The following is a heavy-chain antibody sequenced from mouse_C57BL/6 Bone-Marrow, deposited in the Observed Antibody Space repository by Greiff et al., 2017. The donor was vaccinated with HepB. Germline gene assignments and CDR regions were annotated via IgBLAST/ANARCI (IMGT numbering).Heavy chain of an antibody. D-gene: IGHD2-2*01. J-gene: IGHJ2*01. CDR1: GYSITSCYY. V-gene: IGHV3-6*01. CDR2: ISYDGSN. Sequence: EVKLMESGPGLVKPSQSLSLTCSVTGYSITSCYYWNWIRKFPGNKLELMGYISYDGSNNYNPSLKNRISITRDTSKNQFFLKLNSVTTEDTATYYCERDGYYFDYWGQGTTLTVSS. CDR3: ERDGYYFDY.